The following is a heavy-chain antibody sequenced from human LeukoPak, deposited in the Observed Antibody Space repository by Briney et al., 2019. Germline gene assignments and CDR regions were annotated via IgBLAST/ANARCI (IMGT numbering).Heavy chain of an antibody. V-gene: IGHV3-30-3*01. J-gene: IGHJ3*02. CDR1: GFTFSSYA. Sequence: GGSLRLSCAASGFTFSSYAMHWVRQAPGKGLEWVAVISYDGSNKYYADSVKGRFTISRDNSKNTLYLQMNSLRAEDTAVYYCAGDLDEWLRSDVAFDIWGQGTMVTVSS. CDR3: AGDLDEWLRSDVAFDI. CDR2: ISYDGSNK. D-gene: IGHD5-12*01.